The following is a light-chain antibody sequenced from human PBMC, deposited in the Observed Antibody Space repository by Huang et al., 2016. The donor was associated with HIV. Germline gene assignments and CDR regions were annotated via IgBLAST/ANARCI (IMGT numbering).Light chain of an antibody. V-gene: IGKV1-5*01. CDR3: QQYNSYSPLT. J-gene: IGKJ4*01. CDR2: EAS. Sequence: DIQMTQSPSTLSAAVGDRVNISCRASQSISKSLAWYQQKPGKAPQVLIYEASTLESGVPSRFNGSGSGTQFTLTVSSLQPDDVATYFCQQYNSYSPLTFGGGTKVEIK. CDR1: QSISKS.